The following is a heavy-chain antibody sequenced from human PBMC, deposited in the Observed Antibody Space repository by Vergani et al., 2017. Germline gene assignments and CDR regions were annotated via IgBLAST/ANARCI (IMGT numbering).Heavy chain of an antibody. J-gene: IGHJ5*02. D-gene: IGHD1-14*01. V-gene: IGHV3-33*01. Sequence: QVQLVESGGGVVQPGRSLRLSCGASGITFNQYGMHWVRQAPGKGLEWVAVTWYEENNKQYADSVKGRFTISRDNSKSTMYLQMNSLRDEDTGVYYCARDLRLLYNRFDPWGQGTLVTVSS. CDR1: GITFNQYG. CDR3: ARDLRLLYNRFDP. CDR2: TWYEENNK.